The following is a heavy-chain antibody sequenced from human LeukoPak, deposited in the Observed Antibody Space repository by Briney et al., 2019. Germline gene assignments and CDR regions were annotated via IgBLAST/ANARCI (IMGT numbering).Heavy chain of an antibody. V-gene: IGHV4-38-2*01. CDR1: GYSISSGYY. Sequence: SETLSLTCAVSGYSISSGYYWGWIRQPPGKGLEWIGSIYHSGSTYYNPSLKSRVTISVDTSKNQFSLKLSSVTAADTAVYYCASAVVVIRFDYWGQGTLVTVSS. J-gene: IGHJ4*02. D-gene: IGHD3-22*01. CDR3: ASAVVVIRFDY. CDR2: IYHSGST.